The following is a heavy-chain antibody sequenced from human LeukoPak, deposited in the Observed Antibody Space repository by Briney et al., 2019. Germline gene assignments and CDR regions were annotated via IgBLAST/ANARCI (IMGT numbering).Heavy chain of an antibody. CDR1: GFTFSSYS. Sequence: GGYLRLSCAASGFTFSSYSMNWVRQAPGKGLEWVSYISSSSSTIYYADSVKGRFTISRDNAKNSLYLQMNSLRAEDTAVYYCARSDYGGNWESNFDYWGQGTLVTVSS. CDR2: ISSSSSTI. V-gene: IGHV3-48*01. J-gene: IGHJ4*02. D-gene: IGHD4-23*01. CDR3: ARSDYGGNWESNFDY.